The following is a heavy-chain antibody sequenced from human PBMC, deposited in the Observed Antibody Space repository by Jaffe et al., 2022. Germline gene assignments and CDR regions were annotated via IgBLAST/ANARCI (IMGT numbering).Heavy chain of an antibody. D-gene: IGHD3-10*01. CDR2: IYYSGST. V-gene: IGHV4-39*01. CDR1: GGSISSSSYY. J-gene: IGHJ4*02. CDR3: ARSLGVAVGASAWVY. Sequence: QLQLQESGPGLVKPSETLSLTCTVSGGSISSSSYYWGWIRQPPGKGLEWIGSIYYSGSTYYNPSLKSRVTISVDTSKNQFSLKLSSVTAADTAVYYCARSLGVAVGASAWVYWGQGTLVTVSS.